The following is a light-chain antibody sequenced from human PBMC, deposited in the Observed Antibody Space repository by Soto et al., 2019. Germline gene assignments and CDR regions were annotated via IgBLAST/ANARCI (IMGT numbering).Light chain of an antibody. CDR1: SSNIGRNR. J-gene: IGLJ1*01. Sequence: QSVLTQSPSASGTPGQRVVISCSGSSSNIGRNRVNWYQQLPGTAPKLLMYYDNQRPSGVPDRFSGSRSGTSASLAISGLQSEDEADYYCAAWDDSLNGEIFGTGSKVTVL. CDR2: YDN. V-gene: IGLV1-44*01. CDR3: AAWDDSLNGEI.